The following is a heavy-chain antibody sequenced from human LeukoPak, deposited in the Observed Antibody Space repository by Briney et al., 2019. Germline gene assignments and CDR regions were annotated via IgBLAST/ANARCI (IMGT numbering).Heavy chain of an antibody. V-gene: IGHV1-46*01. J-gene: IGHJ5*02. Sequence: ASVKVSCKASGYTFTRYYMHWVRQAPGQGLEWMGIINPSGGSTSYAQKFQGRVTMTRDTSTSTAYMELSSLRSEDTAVYYCARIGGIVATDNWFDPWGQGTLVTVSS. CDR2: INPSGGST. CDR1: GYTFTRYY. CDR3: ARIGGIVATDNWFDP. D-gene: IGHD5-12*01.